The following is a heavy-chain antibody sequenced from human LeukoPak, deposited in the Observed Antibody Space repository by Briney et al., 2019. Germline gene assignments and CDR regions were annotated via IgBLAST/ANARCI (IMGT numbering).Heavy chain of an antibody. CDR3: AKSLGGGSDDAFDI. J-gene: IGHJ3*02. CDR2: ISGSGVST. Sequence: QPGGSLRLSCAASGFTFSSYAMGWVRRAPGKGLEWVSAISGSGVSTYYADSVKGRFTISRDNSKNTLYLQMNSLRAEDTAVYYCAKSLGGGSDDAFDIWGQGTMVTVSS. D-gene: IGHD2-15*01. V-gene: IGHV3-23*01. CDR1: GFTFSSYA.